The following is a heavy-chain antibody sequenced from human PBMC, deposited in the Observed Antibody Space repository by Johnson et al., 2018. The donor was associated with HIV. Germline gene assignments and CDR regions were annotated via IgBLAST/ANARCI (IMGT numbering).Heavy chain of an antibody. CDR2: ISGGGPT. CDR3: SKDDRISS. CDR1: GFIFANYG. Sequence: VQLVESGGGLVRPGGSRRLSCAASGFIFANYGMRWVSQAPGKGLEWVATISGGGPTYSSDSVKGRFTISSNTAKSSLYLQMHSLRPADTALYYCSKDDRISSWGQGTMVIVSS. V-gene: IGHV3-23*04. J-gene: IGHJ3*01. D-gene: IGHD1-14*01.